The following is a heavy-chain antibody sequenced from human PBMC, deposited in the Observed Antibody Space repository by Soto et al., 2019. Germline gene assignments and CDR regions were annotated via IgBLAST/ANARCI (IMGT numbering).Heavy chain of an antibody. CDR1: GFTFSSYG. J-gene: IGHJ4*02. D-gene: IGHD3-22*01. CDR2: IWYDGSNK. V-gene: IGHV3-33*01. Sequence: GGSLRLSCAASGFTFSSYGVHWVRQAPGKGLEWVAVIWYDGSNKYYADSVKGRFTISRDNSKNTLYLQMNSLRAEDTAVYYCASDGMDYDSSGYFDYWGQGTLVTVSS. CDR3: ASDGMDYDSSGYFDY.